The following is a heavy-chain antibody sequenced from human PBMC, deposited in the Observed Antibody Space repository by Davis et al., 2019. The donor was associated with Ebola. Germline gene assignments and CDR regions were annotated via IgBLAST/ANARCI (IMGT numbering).Heavy chain of an antibody. CDR1: RYSFTDYW. CDR3: ARRGVDLRISFDY. D-gene: IGHD2-21*01. CDR2: IYPGDSDI. Sequence: GESLKISCQGSRYSFTDYWIAWVRQPPGKGLEWMGIIYPGDSDIRDSPSFQGQVTFSVDKSISTAYLQWSSLKASDTAIYYCARRGVDLRISFDYWGQGTLVTVSS. J-gene: IGHJ4*02. V-gene: IGHV5-51*01.